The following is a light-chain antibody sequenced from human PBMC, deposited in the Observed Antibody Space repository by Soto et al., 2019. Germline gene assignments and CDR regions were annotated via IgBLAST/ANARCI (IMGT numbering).Light chain of an antibody. CDR2: AAS. V-gene: IGKV1-6*01. J-gene: IGKJ1*01. CDR3: LQDYGDSWT. Sequence: TQMTQSPLSLSASVGEKVIITCRASRDVGSDVSWYQQKPGQAPKLVIYAASNLYTGVPSRFSGRRSGTEFTLTISSLQPEDFASYYCLQDYGDSWTFGQGTKVEIE. CDR1: RDVGSD.